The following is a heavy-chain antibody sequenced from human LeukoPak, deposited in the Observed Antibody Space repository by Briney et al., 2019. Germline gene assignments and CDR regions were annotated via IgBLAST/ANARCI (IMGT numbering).Heavy chain of an antibody. CDR3: AKDRLGALLYFDS. J-gene: IGHJ4*02. CDR2: IKQDGSEK. V-gene: IGHV3-7*03. Sequence: GGSLRLSCAASGFTFSSYWMSWVRQAPGKGLEWVANIKQDGSEKYYVDSVKGRFTISRDNAKNSLYLQMNSLRAEDTAVYSCAKDRLGALLYFDSWGQGTLVTVSS. D-gene: IGHD1-26*01. CDR1: GFTFSSYW.